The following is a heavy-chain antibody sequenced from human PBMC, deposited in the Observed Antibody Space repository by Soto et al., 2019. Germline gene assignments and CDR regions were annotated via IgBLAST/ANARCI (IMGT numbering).Heavy chain of an antibody. V-gene: IGHV3-49*03. D-gene: IGHD6-19*01. Sequence: GGSLRLSCTASGFTFGDYAMSWFRQAPGKGLEWVGFIRSKAYGGTTEYAASVKGRFAISRDDSKSIAYLQMNSLKTEDTAVYYCTRDPIAVSGNSDYWGQGTLVTVSS. J-gene: IGHJ4*02. CDR3: TRDPIAVSGNSDY. CDR1: GFTFGDYA. CDR2: IRSKAYGGTT.